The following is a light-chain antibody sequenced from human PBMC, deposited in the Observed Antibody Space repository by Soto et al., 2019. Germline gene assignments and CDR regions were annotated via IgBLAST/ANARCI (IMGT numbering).Light chain of an antibody. J-gene: IGKJ2*01. CDR3: QQFKT. Sequence: AIQLTQSPSSLSASVGDRVTITCRASQGISSALAWYQQKPGKAPKLLIYDASSLESGVPSRFSDSGSGTDFTLTISSLQPEDFATYYCQQFKTFDQGTKVVIK. CDR2: DAS. CDR1: QGISSA. V-gene: IGKV1-13*02.